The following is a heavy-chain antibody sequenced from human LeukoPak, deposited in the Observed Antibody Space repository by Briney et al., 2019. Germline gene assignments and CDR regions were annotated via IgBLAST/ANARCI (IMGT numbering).Heavy chain of an antibody. J-gene: IGHJ5*02. D-gene: IGHD2-15*01. CDR1: GGSLSSSSYY. CDR2: IFYSGCP. Sequence: SETLSLTCTVSGGSLSSSSYYWRWLRQPPGTGLEWLGSIFYSGCPYYNPSRKSRVPLSVGQSKNQFSLKLNSVPAADTAVYYCARRLGYCSGGSCYGTGSWFDPWGQGTLVTVSS. CDR3: ARRLGYCSGGSCYGTGSWFDP. V-gene: IGHV4-39*01.